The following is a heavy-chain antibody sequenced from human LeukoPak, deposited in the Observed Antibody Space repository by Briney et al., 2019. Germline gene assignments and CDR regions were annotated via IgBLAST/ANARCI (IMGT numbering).Heavy chain of an antibody. D-gene: IGHD5-12*01. J-gene: IGHJ4*02. Sequence: GRSLRLSCAASGSTFSSYGMHWVRQAPGKGLEWVAVISYDGSNKYYADSVKGRFTISRDNSKNTLYLQMNSLRAEDTAVYYCAKVCYSGYDLEYYFDYWGQGTLVTVSS. CDR1: GSTFSSYG. V-gene: IGHV3-30*18. CDR2: ISYDGSNK. CDR3: AKVCYSGYDLEYYFDY.